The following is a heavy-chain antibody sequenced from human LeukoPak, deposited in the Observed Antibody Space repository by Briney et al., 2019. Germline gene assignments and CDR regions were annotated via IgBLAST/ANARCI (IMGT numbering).Heavy chain of an antibody. CDR3: ARGPPNWGYDY. V-gene: IGHV1-8*01. CDR2: MSPNSGNT. CDR1: GYTFTSYD. J-gene: IGHJ4*02. D-gene: IGHD7-27*01. Sequence: ASVKVSCKASGYTFTSYDINWVRQATGQGLEWMGWMSPNSGNTGYAQKFQGRVTMTRSTSMSTAYMELSSLRSEDTAVYYCARGPPNWGYDYWGQGNLVTVSS.